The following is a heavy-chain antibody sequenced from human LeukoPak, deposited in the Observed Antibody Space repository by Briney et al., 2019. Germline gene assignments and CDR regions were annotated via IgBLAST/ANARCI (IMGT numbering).Heavy chain of an antibody. D-gene: IGHD6-6*01. Sequence: SETLSLTCTVSGGSISSYYWSWIRQPPGKGLEWIGYIYYSGSTNYNPSLKSRVTISVDTSKNQFSLKLSSVTAADTAVYYCAREVEEFSSSVGFDYWGQGTLVTVSS. V-gene: IGHV4-59*01. CDR1: GGSISSYY. CDR2: IYYSGST. J-gene: IGHJ4*02. CDR3: AREVEEFSSSVGFDY.